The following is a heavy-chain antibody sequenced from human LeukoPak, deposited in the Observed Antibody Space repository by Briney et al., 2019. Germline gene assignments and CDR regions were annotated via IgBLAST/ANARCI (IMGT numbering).Heavy chain of an antibody. CDR2: IKKDGSEK. CDR1: GFTFSSSW. CDR3: ARDLSGVTGYTYGRGIDY. J-gene: IGHJ4*02. V-gene: IGHV3-7*01. Sequence: GGSLRLSCAASGFTFSSSWMTWVRQAPGKGLEWVAKIKKDGSEKDYVDSVKGRFTISRDNAKTSLYLQMNSLRAEDTAVYYCARDLSGVTGYTYGRGIDYWGQGTLVTVSS. D-gene: IGHD5-18*01.